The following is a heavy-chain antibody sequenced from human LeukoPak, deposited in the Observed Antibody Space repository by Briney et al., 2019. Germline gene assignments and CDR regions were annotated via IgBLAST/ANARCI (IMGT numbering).Heavy chain of an antibody. CDR3: ARGPTGYNWNDGHLDY. D-gene: IGHD1-20*01. V-gene: IGHV4-59*01. Sequence: SSETLSLTCTVSGGSISSYYWSWIRQPPGKGLEWIGYIYYSGSTNYNPSLKSRVTISVDTSKNQFSLKLSSVTAADTAVYYCARGPTGYNWNDGHLDYWGQGTLVTVSS. CDR1: GGSISSYY. J-gene: IGHJ4*02. CDR2: IYYSGST.